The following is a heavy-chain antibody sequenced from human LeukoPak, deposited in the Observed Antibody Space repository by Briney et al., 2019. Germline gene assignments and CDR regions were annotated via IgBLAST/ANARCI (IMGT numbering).Heavy chain of an antibody. CDR3: ARVSTRSGTTYYFDY. J-gene: IGHJ4*02. D-gene: IGHD3-10*01. Sequence: GGPLRLSCVGSGFTFDYWMSWVRQAPGKGLEWVANINDDESEKYYVDSVKGRFTVSRDNARSSLFLQMNSLSAEDTAIYFCARVSTRSGTTYYFDYWGQGTLVTVSS. CDR2: INDDESEK. V-gene: IGHV3-7*01. CDR1: GFTFDYW.